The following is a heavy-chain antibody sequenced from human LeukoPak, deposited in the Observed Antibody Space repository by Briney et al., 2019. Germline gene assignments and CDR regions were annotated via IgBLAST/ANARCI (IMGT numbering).Heavy chain of an antibody. D-gene: IGHD3-22*01. V-gene: IGHV4-31*03. Sequence: PSQTLSLTCTVSGGSISSGGYYWSWIRQHPGKGLEWIGYIYYSRSTYYNPSLKSRVTISVDTSKNQFSLKLSSVTAADTAVYYCARVGSAWNYYDSSGYYYAYFQHWGQGTLVTVSS. CDR2: IYYSRST. J-gene: IGHJ1*01. CDR1: GGSISSGGYY. CDR3: ARVGSAWNYYDSSGYYYAYFQH.